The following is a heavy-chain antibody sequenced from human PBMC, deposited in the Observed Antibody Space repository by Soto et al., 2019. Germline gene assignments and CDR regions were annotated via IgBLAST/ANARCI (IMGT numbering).Heavy chain of an antibody. CDR3: ASKYGYNPVFDY. D-gene: IGHD5-12*01. J-gene: IGHJ4*02. CDR2: ISSSSSYT. Sequence: GSLRLSFAAPGFTVSDYYMSWIRQAPGKGLEWVSYISSSSSYTNYADSVKGRFTISRDNAKNSLYLQMNSLRAEDTAVYYCASKYGYNPVFDYWGQGTLVTVSS. V-gene: IGHV3-11*06. CDR1: GFTVSDYY.